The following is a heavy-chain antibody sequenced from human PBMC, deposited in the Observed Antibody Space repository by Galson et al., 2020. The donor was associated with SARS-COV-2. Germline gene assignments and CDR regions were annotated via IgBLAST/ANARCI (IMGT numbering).Heavy chain of an antibody. D-gene: IGHD4-17*01. J-gene: IGHJ3*01. CDR2: ITGGGHA. Sequence: GESLKISCAASGFSFSSYALTWVRHTPGTGLEWVSSITGGGHASYADSVKGRFTISRDNSVNTLYLQMNGLRAEDAAIYYCGRDPNGDYVGAVDCWGRGTRVTVSS. CDR1: GFSFSSYA. V-gene: IGHV3-23*01. CDR3: GRDPNGDYVGAVDC.